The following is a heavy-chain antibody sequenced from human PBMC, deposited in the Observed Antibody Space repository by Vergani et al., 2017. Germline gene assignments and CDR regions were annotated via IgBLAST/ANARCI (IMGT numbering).Heavy chain of an antibody. CDR2: IYNAGAT. Sequence: EVQLVQSGGQLVQPGGSLRLSCSASEFPVSSYFMSWVRQAPGKGLEWVSIIYNAGATFYADSVKGRFTISRDTSKKTLYLEMKRLTIEDTALYYCAIDPSGYWTGDTCRGYWGQGTLVTVSS. J-gene: IGHJ4*02. CDR1: EFPVSSYF. D-gene: IGHD2-8*02. CDR3: AIDPSGYWTGDTCRGY. V-gene: IGHV3-66*02.